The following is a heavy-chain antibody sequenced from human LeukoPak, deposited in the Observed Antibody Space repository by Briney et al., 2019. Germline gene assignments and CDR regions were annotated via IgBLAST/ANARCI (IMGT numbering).Heavy chain of an antibody. CDR1: GYTFSGYA. J-gene: IGHJ4*02. Sequence: SVKVSCKASGYTFSGYAIHWVRQAPGQRFEWMGWINAGNGHTKYSQNFQGRVTITRDSSANIVYMDVSSLTSEDTAVYYCARGIWSATRVDYYLDNWGRGTLVTVSS. CDR2: INAGNGHT. CDR3: ARGIWSATRVDYYLDN. D-gene: IGHD5-24*01. V-gene: IGHV1-3*01.